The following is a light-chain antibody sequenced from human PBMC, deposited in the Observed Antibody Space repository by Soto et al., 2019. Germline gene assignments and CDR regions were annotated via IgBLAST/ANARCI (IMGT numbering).Light chain of an antibody. CDR1: QSLLHSNGNNY. CDR3: MQALKTTYT. V-gene: IGKV2-28*01. J-gene: IGKJ2*01. Sequence: DIVMTQFPLSLPVTPGESASISCRSSQSLLHSNGNNYVDWHLQRPGQSPQLLIYLGSSRASGVLDRFSGSGSGTEFTLKISRVEAEDVGVYYCMQALKTTYTFGQGTKLQIK. CDR2: LGS.